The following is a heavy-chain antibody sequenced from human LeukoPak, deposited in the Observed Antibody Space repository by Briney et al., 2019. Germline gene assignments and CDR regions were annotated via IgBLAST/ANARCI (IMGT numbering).Heavy chain of an antibody. CDR2: INPNSGGT. J-gene: IGHJ4*02. Sequence: ASVKVSCKASGYTFTGYHMHWVRQAPGQGLEWMGWINPNSGGTNYAQKFQGRVTMTRDTSISTAYMELSRLRSDDTAVYYCARDLGTYYYDFDYWGQGTLVTVSS. V-gene: IGHV1-2*02. D-gene: IGHD3-10*01. CDR1: GYTFTGYH. CDR3: ARDLGTYYYDFDY.